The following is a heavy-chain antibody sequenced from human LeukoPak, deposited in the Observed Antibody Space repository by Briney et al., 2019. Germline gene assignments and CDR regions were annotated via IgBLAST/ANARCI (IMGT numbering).Heavy chain of an antibody. V-gene: IGHV3-30-3*01. CDR3: ARDSGWYSVGYGYFDY. D-gene: IGHD6-19*01. J-gene: IGHJ4*02. CDR1: GFTFSSYA. Sequence: PGGSLRLSCAASGFTFSSYAMHWVRQAPGKGLEWVAVISYDGSSKYYADSVKGRFTISRDNSKNTLYLQMNSLRAEDTAVYYCARDSGWYSVGYGYFDYWGQGTLVTVSS. CDR2: ISYDGSSK.